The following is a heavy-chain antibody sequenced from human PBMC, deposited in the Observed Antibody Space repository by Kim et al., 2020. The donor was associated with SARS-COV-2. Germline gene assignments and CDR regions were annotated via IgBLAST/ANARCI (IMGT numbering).Heavy chain of an antibody. J-gene: IGHJ4*02. Sequence: SETLSLTCAVSGGSISSGGYSWSWIRQPPGKGLEWIGYIYHSGSTYYNPSLKSRVTISVDRSKNQFSLKLSSVTAADTAVYYCARVLRSDYYGSGFIDYWGQVTLVTVSS. V-gene: IGHV4-30-2*01. CDR2: IYHSGST. D-gene: IGHD3-10*01. CDR3: ARVLRSDYYGSGFIDY. CDR1: GGSISSGGYS.